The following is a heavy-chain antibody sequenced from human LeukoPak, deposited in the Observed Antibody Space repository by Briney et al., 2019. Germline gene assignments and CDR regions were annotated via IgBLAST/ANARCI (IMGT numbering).Heavy chain of an antibody. V-gene: IGHV3-23*01. CDR2: TSGGGEST. CDR3: AKGKYSSGGVPDY. D-gene: IGHD6-19*01. Sequence: PGGSLGLSCVASEFTFSSHAMNWVRQAPGKGLEWVSSTSGGGESTYYADSVKGRFTVSRDNSKNTLYLQINSLRGEDTAVYYCAKGKYSSGGVPDYWGQGTLVTVSS. CDR1: EFTFSSHA. J-gene: IGHJ4*02.